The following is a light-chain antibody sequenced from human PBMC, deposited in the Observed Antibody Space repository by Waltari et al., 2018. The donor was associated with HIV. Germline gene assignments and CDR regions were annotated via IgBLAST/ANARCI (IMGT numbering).Light chain of an antibody. CDR1: QSVNSD. CDR3: QQYNNWPPAWT. V-gene: IGKV3D-15*01. Sequence: IVMTQSPATLSVSPGERATLSCRASQSVNSDLAWDQQRPGQAPRLLIYDASTRATGIPARFSGSGSETDFTLTISSLQSEDVAVYYCQQYNNWPPAWTFGRGSQVEI. J-gene: IGKJ1*01. CDR2: DAS.